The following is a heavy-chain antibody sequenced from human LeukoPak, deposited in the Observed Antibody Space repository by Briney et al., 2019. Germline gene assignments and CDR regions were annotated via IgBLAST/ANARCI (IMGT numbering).Heavy chain of an antibody. D-gene: IGHD1-26*01. J-gene: IGHJ4*02. CDR1: GGSISTYY. CDR2: IYYSGST. Sequence: SETLSLTCTVSGGSISTYYWSWIRQPPGKGLEWVGYIYYSGSTSYNPSLKSRVTISVDTSKNQFSLKLSSVTAADTAVYYCAREEALGSGSFDYWGQGTLVTVSS. V-gene: IGHV4-59*01. CDR3: AREEALGSGSFDY.